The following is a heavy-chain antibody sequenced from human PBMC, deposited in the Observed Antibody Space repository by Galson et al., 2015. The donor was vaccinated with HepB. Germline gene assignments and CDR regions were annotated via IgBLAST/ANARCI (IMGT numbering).Heavy chain of an antibody. V-gene: IGHV3-7*03. J-gene: IGHJ3*02. D-gene: IGHD4-17*01. CDR2: IKQDASEK. CDR1: GFSFSGSW. Sequence: SLRLSCAASGFSFSGSWMSWVRPAPGKGLERVANIKQDASEKYYVDSVKGRFAISRDNAKTSRYLQMNSLGAEDTAVYYCARGPRYGAFDIWGQGTMVTVSS. CDR3: ARGPRYGAFDI.